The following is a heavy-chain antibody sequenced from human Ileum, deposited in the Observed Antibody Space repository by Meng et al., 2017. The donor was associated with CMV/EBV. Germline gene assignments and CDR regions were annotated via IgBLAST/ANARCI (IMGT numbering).Heavy chain of an antibody. CDR1: GYTFIDYY. D-gene: IGHD3-3*01. CDR2: INPKNGGT. V-gene: IGHV1-2*02. J-gene: IGHJ4*02. Sequence: QGDAVADGGDVKKAGASVKVSCKASGYTFIDYYIQWVRQAPGQGLEWMGWINPKNGGTLYAQKFQGRVTMTRDTSINTVYMELNRLTSDDTAVYFCARDLWSGSSDYFDYWGQGTLVTVSS. CDR3: ARDLWSGSSDYFDY.